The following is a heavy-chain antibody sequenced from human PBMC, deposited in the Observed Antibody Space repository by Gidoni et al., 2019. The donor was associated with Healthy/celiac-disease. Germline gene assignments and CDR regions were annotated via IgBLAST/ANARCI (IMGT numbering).Heavy chain of an antibody. D-gene: IGHD6-13*01. CDR2: INPNSGGT. CDR1: GYTFTGYY. V-gene: IGHV1-2*06. J-gene: IGHJ4*02. Sequence: QVQLVQSGAEVKKPGASVKVSCQASGYTFTGYYMHWVRQAPGQGLEWMGRINPNSGGTNYAQKFQGRVTMTRDTSISTAYMELSRLRSDDTAVYYCARDLEGSSWGPFDYWGQGTLVTVSS. CDR3: ARDLEGSSWGPFDY.